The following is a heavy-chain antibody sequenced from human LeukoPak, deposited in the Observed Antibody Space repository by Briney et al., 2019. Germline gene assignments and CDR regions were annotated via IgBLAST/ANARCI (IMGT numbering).Heavy chain of an antibody. D-gene: IGHD3-22*01. CDR1: GYSFTSYW. CDR2: IYPGDSDT. CDR3: ARAYDSSGYSPSADAFDI. V-gene: IGHV5-51*01. J-gene: IGHJ3*02. Sequence: GESLKISCKGSGYSFTSYWIGWARQMPGKGLEWMGIIYPGDSDTRYSPSFQGQVTISADKSISTAYLQWSSLKASDTAMYYCARAYDSSGYSPSADAFDIWGQGTMVTVSS.